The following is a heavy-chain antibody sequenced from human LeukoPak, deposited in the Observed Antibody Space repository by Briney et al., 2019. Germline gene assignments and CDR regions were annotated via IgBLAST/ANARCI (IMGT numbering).Heavy chain of an antibody. CDR3: ARYSSSCGAFDI. Sequence: ASVKVSCKASGYTFTSYDINWVRQATGQGLEWMGWMNPNSGNTGYAQKFQGRVTMTRNTSISTAYMELSSLRSEDTGVYYCARYSSSCGAFDIWGQGTMVTVSS. D-gene: IGHD6-13*01. J-gene: IGHJ3*02. CDR1: GYTFTSYD. CDR2: MNPNSGNT. V-gene: IGHV1-8*01.